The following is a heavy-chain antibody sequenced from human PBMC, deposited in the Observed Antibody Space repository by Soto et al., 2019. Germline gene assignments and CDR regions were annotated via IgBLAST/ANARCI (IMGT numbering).Heavy chain of an antibody. J-gene: IGHJ4*02. CDR3: AKDLTMIVVGQADY. D-gene: IGHD3-22*01. Sequence: EVQLLESGGGLVQPGGSLRLSCAASGFTFSSYAMSWVRQASGKGLEWVSAISGSGGSTYYADSVKGRFTISRDNSKNTLYLQMNSLRAEDTAVYYCAKDLTMIVVGQADYWGQGTLVTVSS. CDR2: ISGSGGST. V-gene: IGHV3-23*01. CDR1: GFTFSSYA.